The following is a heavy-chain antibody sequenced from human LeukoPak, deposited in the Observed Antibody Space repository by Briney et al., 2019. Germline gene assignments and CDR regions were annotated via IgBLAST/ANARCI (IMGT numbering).Heavy chain of an antibody. J-gene: IGHJ5*02. CDR1: GGSISSYY. D-gene: IGHD1-26*01. V-gene: IGHV4-59*01. Sequence: SETLSLTCTVSGGSISSYYWSWIRQPPGKGLEWIGYIYYSGSTNYNPSLMSRVTISVDTSQNQFSLKLSSVTAADTAVYYCARDGVVGATMEYNWFDPWGQGTLVTVSS. CDR3: ARDGVVGATMEYNWFDP. CDR2: IYYSGST.